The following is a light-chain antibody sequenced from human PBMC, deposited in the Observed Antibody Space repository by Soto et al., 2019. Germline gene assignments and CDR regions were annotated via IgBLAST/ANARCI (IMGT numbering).Light chain of an antibody. CDR2: GAS. V-gene: IGKV3-20*01. CDR1: QSVSSSY. Sequence: EIVLTQSPGTLSLSPGERATLSCRASQSVSSSYLAWYQQKPGQAPRLLIYGASSRATGIPDRFSGSGSGTDFTLTISRLEPEGFAVYYCQKYGSSPRFTFGPGTKVDIK. J-gene: IGKJ3*01. CDR3: QKYGSSPRFT.